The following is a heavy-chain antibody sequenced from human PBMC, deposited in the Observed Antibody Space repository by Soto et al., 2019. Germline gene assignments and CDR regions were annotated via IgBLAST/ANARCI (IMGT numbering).Heavy chain of an antibody. V-gene: IGHV4-34*12. CDR3: ARARIIPHSSMWIPFDY. J-gene: IGHJ4*02. CDR1: GGSFSGYY. Sequence: SETLSLTCAVYGGSFSGYYWTWIRQTPGKGLEWIGEIIHSGTTNYNPSLKSRVTISIDTSKNQVSLNLRSVTAADTALYYCARARIIPHSSMWIPFDYWGQGTLVTVSS. D-gene: IGHD6-13*01. CDR2: IIHSGTT.